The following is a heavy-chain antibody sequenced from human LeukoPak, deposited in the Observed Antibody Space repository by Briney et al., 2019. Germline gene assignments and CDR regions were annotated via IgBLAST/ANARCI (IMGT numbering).Heavy chain of an antibody. CDR3: AREDVYYYDSSGYSATGVDY. D-gene: IGHD3-22*01. Sequence: SQTQSLTCTVSGGSISSGSYYWSWIRQPDGKGLEWIGRIYTSGSTNYDPSLKSRVTTSVDTSKNQFSLKLSSVTAADTAAYYCAREDVYYYDSSGYSATGVDYWGQGTLVTVSS. J-gene: IGHJ4*02. CDR1: GGSISSGSYY. CDR2: IYTSGST. V-gene: IGHV4-61*02.